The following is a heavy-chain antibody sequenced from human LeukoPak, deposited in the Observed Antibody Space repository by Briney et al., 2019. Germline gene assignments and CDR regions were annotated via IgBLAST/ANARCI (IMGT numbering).Heavy chain of an antibody. V-gene: IGHV3-21*01. CDR2: ISSSSSYI. J-gene: IGHJ4*02. D-gene: IGHD4-17*01. CDR1: GFTFSSYS. Sequence: GGSLRLSCAASGFTFSSYSMNWVRQAPGKGLEWVSSISSSSSYIYYVDSVKGRFTISRDNAKNSLYLQMNSLRAEDTAVYYCARDPHDYGLGYWGQGTLATVSS. CDR3: ARDPHDYGLGY.